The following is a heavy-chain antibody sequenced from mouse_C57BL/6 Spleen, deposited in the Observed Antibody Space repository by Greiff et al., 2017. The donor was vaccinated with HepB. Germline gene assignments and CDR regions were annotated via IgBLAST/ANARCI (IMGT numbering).Heavy chain of an antibody. V-gene: IGHV1-69*01. CDR2: IDPSDSYT. CDR3: ARYQYYGSYYAMDY. J-gene: IGHJ4*01. D-gene: IGHD1-1*01. CDR1: GYTFTSYW. Sequence: VQLQQPGAELVMPGASVKLSCKASGYTFTSYWMHWVKQRPGQGLEWIGEIDPSDSYTNYNQKFKGKSTLTVDKSSSTAYMQLSSLTSEDSAVYYCARYQYYGSYYAMDYWGQGTSVTVAS.